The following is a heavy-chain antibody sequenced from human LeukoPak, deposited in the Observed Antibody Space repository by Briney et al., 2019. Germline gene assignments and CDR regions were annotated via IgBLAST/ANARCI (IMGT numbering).Heavy chain of an antibody. J-gene: IGHJ4*02. V-gene: IGHV4-39*01. Sequence: PSETLSLTCTVSGGSISSSSYYWGWIRQPPGKGLEWIGSIYYSGSTYYNPSLKSRVTISVDTSKNQFSLKLSFVTAADTAVYYCATEVGYCSSTSCYEFVYWGQGTLVTVSS. CDR1: GGSISSSSYY. D-gene: IGHD2-2*01. CDR2: IYYSGST. CDR3: ATEVGYCSSTSCYEFVY.